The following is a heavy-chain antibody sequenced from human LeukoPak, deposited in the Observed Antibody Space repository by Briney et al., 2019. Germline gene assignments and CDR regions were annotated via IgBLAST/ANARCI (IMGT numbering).Heavy chain of an antibody. Sequence: GGSLTLSCAASEXTFTTYGMHWVRQAPGKGLEWVAFIYYDGSNIYYADYVKGRFTISRDISKNTLYLQMDSLRAEDTAIYYCARDWKTNSFDYWGQGTLVTVSS. J-gene: IGHJ4*02. CDR3: ARDWKTNSFDY. CDR1: EXTFTTYG. V-gene: IGHV3-33*01. D-gene: IGHD1-1*01. CDR2: IYYDGSNI.